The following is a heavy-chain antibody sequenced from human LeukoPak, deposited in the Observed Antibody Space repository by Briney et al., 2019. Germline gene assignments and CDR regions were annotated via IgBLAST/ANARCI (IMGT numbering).Heavy chain of an antibody. D-gene: IGHD3-3*01. V-gene: IGHV4-4*07. J-gene: IGHJ4*02. Sequence: SETLSLTCTVSGGSISSYYWSWIQQPAGKGLEWIGRIYTSGSTNYNPSLKSRVTMSVDTSKNQFSLKLSSVTVADTAVYYCARDRDFWSGPFDYWGQGTLVTVSS. CDR1: GGSISSYY. CDR3: ARDRDFWSGPFDY. CDR2: IYTSGST.